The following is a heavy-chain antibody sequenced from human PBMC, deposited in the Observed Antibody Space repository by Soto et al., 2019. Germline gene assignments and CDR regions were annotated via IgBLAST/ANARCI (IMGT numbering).Heavy chain of an antibody. CDR3: ARGKGIAARPFDY. Sequence: QVQLQESGPGLVKPSQTLSLTCTVSGGAIRSGDYYWSWIRQPPGKGLEWVGYFYYSGSTYYNPSLKSRVTISVDTSKNQFSLKLSSATAADTAVYYCARGKGIAARPFDYWGQGTLVTVSS. J-gene: IGHJ4*02. D-gene: IGHD6-6*01. CDR2: FYYSGST. V-gene: IGHV4-30-4*01. CDR1: GGAIRSGDYY.